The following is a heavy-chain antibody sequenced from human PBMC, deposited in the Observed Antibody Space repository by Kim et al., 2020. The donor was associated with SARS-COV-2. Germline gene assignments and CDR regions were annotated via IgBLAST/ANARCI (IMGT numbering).Heavy chain of an antibody. V-gene: IGHV3-11*06. CDR3: ARGPRSPAYYFDY. Sequence: GGSLRLSCAASGFTFSDYYMSWIRQTPGKGLEWVSYITSTYTNYADSVKGRFTISRDNAKNSLYLQMNSLRAEDTAVYYCARGPRSPAYYFDYWGQGTLVTVSS. J-gene: IGHJ4*02. CDR2: ITSTYT. D-gene: IGHD6-13*01. CDR1: GFTFSDYY.